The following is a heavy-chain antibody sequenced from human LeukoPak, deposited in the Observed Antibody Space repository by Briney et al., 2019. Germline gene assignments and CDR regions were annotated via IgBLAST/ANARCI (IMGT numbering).Heavy chain of an antibody. V-gene: IGHV1-46*01. CDR3: ARTPDLWFGEKEPSTTPSYGMDV. J-gene: IGHJ6*04. D-gene: IGHD3-10*01. Sequence: ASVKVSCKASGYTFTSYYMHWVRQAPGQGLEWMGIINPSGGSTSYAQKFQGRVTMTRDTSTSTVYMELSSLRSEDTAVYYCARTPDLWFGEKEPSTTPSYGMDVWAKGPRSPSPQ. CDR1: GYTFTSYY. CDR2: INPSGGST.